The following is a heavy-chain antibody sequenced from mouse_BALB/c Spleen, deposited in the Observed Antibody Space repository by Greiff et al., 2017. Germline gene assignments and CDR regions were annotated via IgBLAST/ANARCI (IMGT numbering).Heavy chain of an antibody. V-gene: IGHV5-6*01. CDR1: GFTFSSYG. Sequence: EVKLMESGGDLVKPGGSLKLSCAASGFTFSSYGMSWVRQTPDKRLEWVATISSGGSYTYYPDSVKGRFTISRDNAKNTLYLQMSSLKSEDTAMYYCARNPDYYGSSYGAYWGQGTLVTVSA. CDR3: ARNPDYYGSSYGAY. D-gene: IGHD1-1*01. J-gene: IGHJ3*01. CDR2: ISSGGSYT.